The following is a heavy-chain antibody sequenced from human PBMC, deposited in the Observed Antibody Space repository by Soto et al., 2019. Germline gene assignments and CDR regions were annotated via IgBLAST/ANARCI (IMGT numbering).Heavy chain of an antibody. CDR2: IYYSGST. D-gene: IGHD2-15*01. Sequence: SETLSLACTVSGGSISSSSYYWGWIRQPPGKGLEWIGSIYYSGSTYYNPSLKSRVTISVDTSKNQFSLKLSSVTAADTAVYYCARQVDYCSGGSCYHPGWFDPWGQGTLVTVSS. J-gene: IGHJ5*02. CDR1: GGSISSSSYY. V-gene: IGHV4-39*01. CDR3: ARQVDYCSGGSCYHPGWFDP.